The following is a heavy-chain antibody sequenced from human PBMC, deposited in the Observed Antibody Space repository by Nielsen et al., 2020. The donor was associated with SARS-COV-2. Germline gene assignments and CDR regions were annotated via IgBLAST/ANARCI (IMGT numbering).Heavy chain of an antibody. J-gene: IGHJ5*02. Sequence: ASVKVSCKASGYTFSHYVINWVRQAPGQGLEWMGWMNTNTGDTMYAQDFTGRFVFSLDSSVSTAYLHISGLTPEDTAVYYCARGGIALVRGTPERFDPWGQGTLVTVSS. V-gene: IGHV7-4-1*02. CDR2: MNTNTGDT. CDR3: ARGGIALVRGTPERFDP. CDR1: GYTFSHYV. D-gene: IGHD3-10*01.